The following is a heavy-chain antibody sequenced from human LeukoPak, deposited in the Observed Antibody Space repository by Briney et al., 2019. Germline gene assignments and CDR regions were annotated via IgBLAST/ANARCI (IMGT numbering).Heavy chain of an antibody. CDR2: IWFDGSRT. CDR1: GYTFSSNG. CDR3: ARILGGCIGTTCYAVPPDY. D-gene: IGHD2-2*01. Sequence: GGSLRLSCAASGYTFSSNGMHWVRQTPGKGLQRVAVIWFDGSRTYYADSVKGRFTIPRDNSENILYLQMNSLRAEDTALYFCARILGGCIGTTCYAVPPDYWGQGTQVTVSS. V-gene: IGHV3-33*01. J-gene: IGHJ4*02.